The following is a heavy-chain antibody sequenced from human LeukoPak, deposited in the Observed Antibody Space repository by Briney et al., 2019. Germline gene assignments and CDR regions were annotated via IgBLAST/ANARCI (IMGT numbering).Heavy chain of an antibody. CDR1: GFAFSGYW. CDR3: AREGFYGGGFDY. CDR2: IKQDGSEK. Sequence: GGSLRLSCAASGFAFSGYWMSWVRQAPGRGLEWVANIKQDGSEKYYVDSVKGRFTISRDNSKNTLYLQMNSPRAEDTAVYYCAREGFYGGGFDYWGQGTLVTVSS. V-gene: IGHV3-7*01. D-gene: IGHD4-23*01. J-gene: IGHJ4*02.